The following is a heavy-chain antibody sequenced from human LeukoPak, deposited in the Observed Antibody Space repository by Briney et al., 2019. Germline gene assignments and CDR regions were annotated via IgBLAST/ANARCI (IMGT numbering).Heavy chain of an antibody. CDR2: ISYDGSNK. CDR3: ARDRVTMVREESPVLDY. Sequence: PGGSLRLSCAASGFTFSSYSIHWVRQAPGKGLEWVAVISYDGSNKYYADSVKGRFTISRDNSKNTLYLQMNSLRAEDTAVYYCARDRVTMVREESPVLDYWGQGTLVTVSS. D-gene: IGHD3-10*01. CDR1: GFTFSSYS. J-gene: IGHJ4*02. V-gene: IGHV3-30*04.